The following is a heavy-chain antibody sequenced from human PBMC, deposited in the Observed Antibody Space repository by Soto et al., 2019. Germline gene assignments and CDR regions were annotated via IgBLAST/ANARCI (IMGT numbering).Heavy chain of an antibody. J-gene: IGHJ6*02. CDR2: IRSKAYGGTT. V-gene: IGHV3-49*03. Sequence: PGGSLRLSCTASGFTFGDYAMSWFRQAPGKGLEWVGFIRSKAYGGTTEYAASVKGRFTISRDDSKSIAYLQMNSLKTEDTAVYYCTRDAPIAYSSGWYYGMDVWGQGTTVTVSS. D-gene: IGHD6-19*01. CDR3: TRDAPIAYSSGWYYGMDV. CDR1: GFTFGDYA.